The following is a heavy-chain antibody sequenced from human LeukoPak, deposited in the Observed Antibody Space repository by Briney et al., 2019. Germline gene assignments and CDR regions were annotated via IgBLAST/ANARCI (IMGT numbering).Heavy chain of an antibody. CDR3: AKSHSVAQRGYFDF. CDR2: VSDSGGST. J-gene: IGHJ4*02. D-gene: IGHD2-15*01. CDR1: RFTFSTYA. V-gene: IGHV3-23*01. Sequence: PGGSLRLSCAASRFTFSTYAMSWVRQAPGKGLEWLSTVSDSGGSTYYADSVKGRFTISRDNSKNTLYLQMNSPRAEDTAVYYCAKSHSVAQRGYFDFWAREPWSPSPQ.